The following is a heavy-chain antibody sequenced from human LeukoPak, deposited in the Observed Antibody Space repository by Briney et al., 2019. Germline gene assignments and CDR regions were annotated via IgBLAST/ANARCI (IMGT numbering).Heavy chain of an antibody. CDR1: GGSISSGSYY. V-gene: IGHV4-61*02. CDR3: ARTGSYLDFQH. CDR2: IYTSGST. J-gene: IGHJ1*01. Sequence: SQTLSLTCTVSGGSISSGSYYWSWIRQPAGKGLEWIGRIYTSGSTNYNPSLKSRVTISVDTSKNQFSLKLSSVTAADTAVYYCARTGSYLDFQHWGQGTLVTVSS. D-gene: IGHD1-26*01.